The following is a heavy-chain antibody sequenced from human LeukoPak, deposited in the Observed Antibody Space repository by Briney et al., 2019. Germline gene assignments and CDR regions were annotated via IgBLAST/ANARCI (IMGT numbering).Heavy chain of an antibody. CDR1: GGSISSYY. CDR2: IYYSGST. Sequence: SETLSLTCTVSGGSISSYYWSWIRQPPGKGLEWIGYIYYSGSTNYDPSLKSRVTISVDTSKNQFSLKLSSVTAADTAVYYCARDGVGYLGDAFDIWGQGTMVTVSS. CDR3: ARDGVGYLGDAFDI. V-gene: IGHV4-59*01. D-gene: IGHD6-25*01. J-gene: IGHJ3*02.